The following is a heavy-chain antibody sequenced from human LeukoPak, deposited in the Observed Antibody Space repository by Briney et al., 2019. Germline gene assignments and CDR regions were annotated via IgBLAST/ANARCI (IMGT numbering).Heavy chain of an antibody. CDR2: INHSGSS. CDR1: GGSLSVYD. J-gene: IGHJ4*02. Sequence: PSETLSLTCAVYGGSLSVYDWSWIRQPPGRGREWIGEINHSGSSNYNPSLKSRVTISVDTSKNQFSLQLSSVTAADTAVYYCASHRRDGYNWLVPFYWGQGTLVTVSS. D-gene: IGHD5-24*01. CDR3: ASHRRDGYNWLVPFY. V-gene: IGHV4-34*01.